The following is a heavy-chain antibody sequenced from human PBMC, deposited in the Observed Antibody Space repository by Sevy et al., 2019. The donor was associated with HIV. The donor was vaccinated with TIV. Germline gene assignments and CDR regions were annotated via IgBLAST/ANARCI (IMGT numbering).Heavy chain of an antibody. Sequence: SQTLSLTCAISGDSVYSNSAAWNWIRQSPSRGLEWLGRTYYRSKWYNDYAVSVKSRITINPDTSKNQFSLQLNSVTPEDTAVYYCARRGALGSSSWYTWFDPWGQGTLVTVSS. CDR3: ARRGALGSSSWYTWFDP. CDR1: GDSVYSNSAA. J-gene: IGHJ5*02. D-gene: IGHD6-13*01. V-gene: IGHV6-1*01. CDR2: TYYRSKWYN.